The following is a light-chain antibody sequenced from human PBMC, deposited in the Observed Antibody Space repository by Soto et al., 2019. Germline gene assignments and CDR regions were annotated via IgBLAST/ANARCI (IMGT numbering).Light chain of an antibody. V-gene: IGLV1-40*01. Sequence: QSVLTQPPSVSGVPGQRVTISCTGNNSNLGAGYDVHWYQQLPGAAPKLVVFGNRNRPSGVPERFSGSKSGTSASLAITGLQAADEADYYCQAYDYSLTAFVFGGWTKRTV. CDR1: NSNLGAGYD. CDR2: GNR. CDR3: QAYDYSLTAFV. J-gene: IGLJ3*02.